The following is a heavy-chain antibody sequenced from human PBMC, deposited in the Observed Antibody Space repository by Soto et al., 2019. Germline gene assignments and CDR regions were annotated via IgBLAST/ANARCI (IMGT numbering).Heavy chain of an antibody. Sequence: GGSLRLSCAASGFTFSSYAMHWVRQAPGKGLEWVAVISYDGSNKYYADSVKGRFTISRDNSKNTLYLQMNSLRAEDTAVYYCARVRAYYYYYGMDVWGQGTTVTVSS. CDR3: ARVRAYYYYYGMDV. V-gene: IGHV3-30-3*01. CDR2: ISYDGSNK. CDR1: GFTFSSYA. J-gene: IGHJ6*02.